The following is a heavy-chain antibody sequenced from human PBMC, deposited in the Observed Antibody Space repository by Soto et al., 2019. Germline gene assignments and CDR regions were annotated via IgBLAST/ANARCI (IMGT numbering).Heavy chain of an antibody. CDR1: GGSISSSY. Sequence: SETLSLTCTVSGGSISSSYWSWIRQPPGKGPEWIGYIYDSGSTYYNSSLKSRVTMSVDTSKNQFSLKLSSVTAADTAVYYCARQLIYWDQGTPVTVSS. J-gene: IGHJ4*02. CDR3: ARQLIY. CDR2: IYDSGST. V-gene: IGHV4-59*08. D-gene: IGHD6-13*01.